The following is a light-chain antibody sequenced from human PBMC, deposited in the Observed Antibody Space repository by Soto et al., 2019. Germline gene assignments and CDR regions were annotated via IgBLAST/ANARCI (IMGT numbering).Light chain of an antibody. Sequence: QSVLTQPPSASGTPGQRVTISCSGSNSNLGSNYVYWYQQLPGTAPKLLIYRNDQRPSGVPDRFSGSKSGTSASLAISGRRSEDEADYYCAAWDDSLSGHVVFGGGTKLTVL. CDR3: AAWDDSLSGHVV. J-gene: IGLJ2*01. CDR1: NSNLGSNY. V-gene: IGLV1-47*01. CDR2: RND.